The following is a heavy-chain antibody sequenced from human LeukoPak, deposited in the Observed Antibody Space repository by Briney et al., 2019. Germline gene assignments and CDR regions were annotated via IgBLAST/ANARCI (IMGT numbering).Heavy chain of an antibody. D-gene: IGHD3-3*02. CDR3: ATHLSDAFDI. V-gene: IGHV3-23*01. J-gene: IGHJ3*02. CDR2: IGGSGVST. Sequence: GGSLRLSCAASGFTFSSYTMNWVRQAPGKGLEWVSTIGGSGVSTYYADSVKGRFSITRDNSKNTLYLQMNSLRAEDTALYYCATHLSDAFDIWGQGTTVTVSS. CDR1: GFTFSSYT.